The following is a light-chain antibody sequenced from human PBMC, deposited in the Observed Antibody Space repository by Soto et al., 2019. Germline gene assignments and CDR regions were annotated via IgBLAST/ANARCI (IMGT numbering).Light chain of an antibody. CDR2: EVS. J-gene: IGLJ1*01. V-gene: IGLV2-14*01. CDR3: SSFSDTNILYV. Sequence: QSFLTQPASVSGSPGQSITISCIGTSSDVVGSIYVSWYQQYPGKAPKLMISEVSNRPSGVSNRFSGSKYGNTASLTISGLQAEDEADYYCSSFSDTNILYVFGTGTKVTVL. CDR1: SSDVVGSIY.